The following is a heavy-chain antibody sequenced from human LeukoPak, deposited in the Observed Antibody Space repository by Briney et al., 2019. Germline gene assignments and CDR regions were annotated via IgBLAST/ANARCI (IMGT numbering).Heavy chain of an antibody. CDR2: ISGGSGTI. CDR1: GFTFTNYN. J-gene: IGHJ5*02. Sequence: SGGSLRLSCAASGFTFTNYNMDWVRQAPGKGLEWISYISGGSGTIYYADSVRGRFTVSRDNAKDSLWLQMDSLGVADTAVYFCARLYGDWFDPWGPGTLVTVSS. V-gene: IGHV3-48*01. D-gene: IGHD4-17*01. CDR3: ARLYGDWFDP.